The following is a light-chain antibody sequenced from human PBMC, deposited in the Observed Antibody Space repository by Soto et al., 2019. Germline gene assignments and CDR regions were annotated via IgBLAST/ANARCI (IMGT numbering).Light chain of an antibody. CDR3: SSYTSSGTQV. CDR2: DVS. V-gene: IGLV2-14*01. Sequence: SALTQPASVSGSPGQSITISCTGTSSDVGGYKYVSWYQQHPGKAPKLMIYDVSNRPSGVSNRFSGSKSGNTASLTISGLQAEDEADYYCSSYTSSGTQVFGTGTKLTVL. CDR1: SSDVGGYKY. J-gene: IGLJ1*01.